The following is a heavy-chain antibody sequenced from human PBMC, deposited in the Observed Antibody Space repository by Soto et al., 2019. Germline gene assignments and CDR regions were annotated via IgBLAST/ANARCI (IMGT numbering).Heavy chain of an antibody. CDR3: ARLEGVVVAATNDAFDI. CDR1: GGSISSYY. V-gene: IGHV4-59*08. Sequence: SETLSLTCTVFGGSISSYYWSWIRRPPGKGLEWIGYIYYSGSTNYNPSLKSRVTISADTSKNQFSLKLSSVTAAGTAVYYCARLEGVVVAATNDAFDIWGQGTMVTVSS. J-gene: IGHJ3*02. D-gene: IGHD2-15*01. CDR2: IYYSGST.